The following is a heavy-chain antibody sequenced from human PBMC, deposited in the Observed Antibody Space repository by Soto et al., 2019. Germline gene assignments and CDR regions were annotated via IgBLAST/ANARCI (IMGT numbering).Heavy chain of an antibody. CDR2: INTDGTRT. CDR3: ARVKSGSYDWSDP. Sequence: DVQLVESGGGLVQPGGSLRLSCAASGFTFNNYWMHWVRQAPGKGRMWVSRINTDGTRTTYADSVKGRLAISRDNGKNTVYLQMNSLRADDTAVYFCARVKSGSYDWSDPWGQGTLVTVSS. V-gene: IGHV3-74*01. J-gene: IGHJ5*02. D-gene: IGHD3-10*01. CDR1: GFTFNNYW.